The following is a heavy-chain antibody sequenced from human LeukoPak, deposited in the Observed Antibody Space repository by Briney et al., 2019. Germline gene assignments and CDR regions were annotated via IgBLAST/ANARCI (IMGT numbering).Heavy chain of an antibody. CDR1: GGSISSYY. J-gene: IGHJ5*02. CDR2: IYYSGST. Sequence: ETLSLTCTVSGGSISSYYWSWIRQPPGKGLEWIGYIYYSGSTNYNPSLKSRVTISVDTSKNQFSLKLSSVTAADTAVYYCARSYGSGSYYKAWFDPWGQGTLVTVSS. V-gene: IGHV4-59*01. D-gene: IGHD3-10*01. CDR3: ARSYGSGSYYKAWFDP.